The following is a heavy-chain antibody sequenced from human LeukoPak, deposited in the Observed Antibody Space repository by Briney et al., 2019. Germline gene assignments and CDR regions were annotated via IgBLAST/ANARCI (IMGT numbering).Heavy chain of an antibody. CDR1: GYTFTGYY. J-gene: IGHJ6*02. CDR3: ARVGWFGELLPPWYYYGMDV. D-gene: IGHD3-10*01. Sequence: ASVKVSYKASGYTFTGYYMHWVRQAPGQGLEWMGWINPNSGGTNYAQKFQGRVTMTRDTSISTAYMELSRLRSDDTAVYYCARVGWFGELLPPWYYYGMDVWGQGTTVTVSS. V-gene: IGHV1-2*02. CDR2: INPNSGGT.